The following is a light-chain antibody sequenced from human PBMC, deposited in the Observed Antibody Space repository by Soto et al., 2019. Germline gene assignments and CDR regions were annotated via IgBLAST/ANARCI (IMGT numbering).Light chain of an antibody. CDR3: CSYAGTSTFV. CDR2: QVT. CDR1: SNDIGHYDL. Sequence: QSALTQPASVSGSPGQSITISCTGTSNDIGHYDLVSWFQHHPGKAPQVIIYQVTKRPSGVSDRFSGSRSGNTASLTISGLQTDDEADYYCCSYAGTSTFVFGLGTKLTVL. V-gene: IGLV2-23*02. J-gene: IGLJ1*01.